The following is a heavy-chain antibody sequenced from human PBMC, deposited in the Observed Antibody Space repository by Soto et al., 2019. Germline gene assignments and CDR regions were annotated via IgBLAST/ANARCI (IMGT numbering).Heavy chain of an antibody. D-gene: IGHD4-17*01. CDR2: MNPNSGNT. Sequence: QVQLVQSGAEVKKPGASVKVSCKASGYTFTSYDINWVRQATGQGLEYLGWMNPNSGNTGYVQKFQGRVTMTRYTSISTAYMELSSLRSEDSAVYFCARGIKYGAYSRWFDPWVQGTLVTVSS. CDR1: GYTFTSYD. J-gene: IGHJ5*02. CDR3: ARGIKYGAYSRWFDP. V-gene: IGHV1-8*01.